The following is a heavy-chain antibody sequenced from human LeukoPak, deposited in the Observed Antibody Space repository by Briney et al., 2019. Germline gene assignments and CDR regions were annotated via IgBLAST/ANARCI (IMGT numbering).Heavy chain of an antibody. V-gene: IGHV5-51*01. CDR1: GYSFTNYW. Sequence: GESLKISCKGSGYSFTNYWIGWVRQMPGKGLEWMGIIYPGDSDTRYSPSFQGQVTISANKSISTAYLQWSSLKASDTAMYFCASSWLVGQFDYWGQGTLVTVSS. CDR2: IYPGDSDT. CDR3: ASSWLVGQFDY. D-gene: IGHD6-19*01. J-gene: IGHJ4*02.